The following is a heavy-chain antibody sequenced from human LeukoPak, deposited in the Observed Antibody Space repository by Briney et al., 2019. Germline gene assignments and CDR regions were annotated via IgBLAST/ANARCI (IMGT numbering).Heavy chain of an antibody. CDR2: ISYDGTKI. CDR3: AKTYYSGSGSYDY. D-gene: IGHD3-10*01. Sequence: PGGSRRLSCAASGFTLTDYGMHWVRQAPGKGLEWVAVISYDGTKISYADSVKGRFTISRDNSKNTLYLQMNSLRAEDTAVYYCAKTYYSGSGSYDYWGQGALVTVPS. V-gene: IGHV3-30*18. CDR1: GFTLTDYG. J-gene: IGHJ4*02.